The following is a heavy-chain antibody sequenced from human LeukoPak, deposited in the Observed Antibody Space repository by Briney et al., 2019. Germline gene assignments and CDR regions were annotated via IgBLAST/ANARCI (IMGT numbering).Heavy chain of an antibody. CDR3: ARDKVRGRYCSGGSCYSYD. D-gene: IGHD2-15*01. CDR1: GYTFTSYG. V-gene: IGHV1-18*01. J-gene: IGHJ4*02. CDR2: ISPFNGYT. Sequence: ASVKVSCKASGYTFTSYGISWVRQAPGQGPEWMGWISPFNGYTNFAQNLRGRVTMTTDTSTSTAYMELRSLRSDDTAVYYCARDKVRGRYCSGGSCYSYDWGQGTLVTVSS.